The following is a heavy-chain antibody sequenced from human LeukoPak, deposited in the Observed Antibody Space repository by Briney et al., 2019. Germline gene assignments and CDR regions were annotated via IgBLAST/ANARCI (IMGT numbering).Heavy chain of an antibody. CDR3: ARGIGSGYFQH. D-gene: IGHD3-22*01. Sequence: LETLSLTCAVYGGSFSGYYWSWIRQPPGKGLEWIGEINHSGSTNYNPSLKSRVTISVDTSKNQFSLKLSSVTAADTAVYYCARGIGSGYFQHWGQGTLVTVSS. J-gene: IGHJ1*01. CDR2: INHSGST. V-gene: IGHV4-34*01. CDR1: GGSFSGYY.